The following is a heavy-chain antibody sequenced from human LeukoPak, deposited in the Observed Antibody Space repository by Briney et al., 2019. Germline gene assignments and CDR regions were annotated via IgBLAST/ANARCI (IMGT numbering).Heavy chain of an antibody. Sequence: GGSLRLSCAASGITFSSYAMNWVRQAPGKGLEWVSAISGSGGSTYYADSVKGRFTISRDNSKNTLYLQMNSLRAEDTAVYYCAKDPPFWSGYHDYWGQGTLVTVSS. CDR1: GITFSSYA. CDR2: ISGSGGST. J-gene: IGHJ4*02. D-gene: IGHD3-3*01. V-gene: IGHV3-23*01. CDR3: AKDPPFWSGYHDY.